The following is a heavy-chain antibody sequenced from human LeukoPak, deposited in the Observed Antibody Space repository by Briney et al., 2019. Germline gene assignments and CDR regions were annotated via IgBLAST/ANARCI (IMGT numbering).Heavy chain of an antibody. D-gene: IGHD2-2*01. CDR2: IIGNGRAI. Sequence: GGSLRLSCAASGFTFSTYAMNWVRQAPGKGLEWVSLIIGNGRAIYYADSVKGRFTISRDKSKNTLYLQMNSLRAEDTAVYYCARDNADWYFDLWGRGTLVTVSS. J-gene: IGHJ2*01. CDR1: GFTFSTYA. V-gene: IGHV3-23*01. CDR3: ARDNADWYFDL.